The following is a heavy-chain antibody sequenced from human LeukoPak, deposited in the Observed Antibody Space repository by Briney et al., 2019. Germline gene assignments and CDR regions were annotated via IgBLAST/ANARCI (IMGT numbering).Heavy chain of an antibody. J-gene: IGHJ6*02. CDR3: ARDGMLRGVIDYSGMDV. D-gene: IGHD3-10*01. CDR1: GGTFSNYA. Sequence: GASMKVSCKASGGTFSNYALSWVRQAPGQGLEWMGRIIVILGIADYAQKFQGRVTITADKSTTTVYMELSSLRSQDTAVYYCARDGMLRGVIDYSGMDVWGQGTTVTVSS. V-gene: IGHV1-69*04. CDR2: IIVILGIA.